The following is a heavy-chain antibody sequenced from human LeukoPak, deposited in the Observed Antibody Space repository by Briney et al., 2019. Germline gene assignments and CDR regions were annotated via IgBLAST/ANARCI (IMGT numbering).Heavy chain of an antibody. D-gene: IGHD2-2*01. CDR2: IYHSGST. CDR1: GGSISGSNW. CDR3: ARDDHIVVVPAAMNSGGYYYYYGMDV. J-gene: IGHJ6*04. V-gene: IGHV4-4*02. Sequence: SETLSLTCAVSGGSISGSNWWSWVRPPPGKGLEWIGEIYHSGSTNYNPSLKSRVTISVDKSKNQFSLKLSSVTAADTAVYYCARDDHIVVVPAAMNSGGYYYYYGMDVWGKGTTVTVSS.